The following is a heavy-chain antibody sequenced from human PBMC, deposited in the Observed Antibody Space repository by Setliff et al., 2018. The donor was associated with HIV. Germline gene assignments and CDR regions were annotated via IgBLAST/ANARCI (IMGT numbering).Heavy chain of an antibody. D-gene: IGHD3-16*01. J-gene: IGHJ5*02. CDR2: IYSSGSA. CDR3: ARRTLRQFRYGNIWFDP. V-gene: IGHV4-31*03. Sequence: LSLTCTVSGDSISSAGYNWNWIRQHPGKGLEWIGYIYSSGSAYYNPSLKSRVTISVDTSKNQFSLMLSSVTAADTAIYYCARRTLRQFRYGNIWFDPWGRGTLVTVSS. CDR1: GDSISSAGYN.